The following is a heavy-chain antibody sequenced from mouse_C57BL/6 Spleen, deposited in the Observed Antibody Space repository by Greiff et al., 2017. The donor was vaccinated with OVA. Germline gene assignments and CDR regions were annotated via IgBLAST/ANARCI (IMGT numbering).Heavy chain of an antibody. V-gene: IGHV5-9-1*02. CDR2: ISSGGDYI. CDR3: TREGGNYVDY. D-gene: IGHD1-1*01. CDR1: GFTFSSYA. Sequence: EVKLMESGEGLVKPGGSLKLSCAASGFTFSSYAMSWVRQTPEKRLEWVAYISSGGDYIYYADTVKGRFTISRDNARNTLYLQMSSLKSEDTAMYYCTREGGNYVDYWGQGTTLTVSS. J-gene: IGHJ2*01.